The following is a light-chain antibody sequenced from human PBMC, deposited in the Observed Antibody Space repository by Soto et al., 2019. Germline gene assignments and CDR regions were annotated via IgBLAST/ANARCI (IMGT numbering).Light chain of an antibody. CDR2: AAS. CDR1: EGINKW. J-gene: IGKJ2*01. CDR3: QQAHSFPRT. Sequence: DIQMTQSPSSVAASVGDRVTITCRATEGINKWLAWYQQKPGKVSKLLIYAASSLQSGVPSRFSGSGSGTDFTLTISSLQPEDFATYYCQQAHSFPRTFGQGTKLEIK. V-gene: IGKV1-12*01.